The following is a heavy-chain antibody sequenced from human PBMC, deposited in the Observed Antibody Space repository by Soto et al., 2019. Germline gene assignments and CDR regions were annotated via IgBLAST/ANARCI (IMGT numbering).Heavy chain of an antibody. Sequence: EVQLVESGGGLVKPGGSLRLSCAASGFTFSNAWVSWVRQSPGKGLEWVGRIKSKTDGGTTDYAAPVKGRFTISRDDSKNTLYLQMNSLKTEDTAVYYCTALYYDFWSCYSQFDYWGQGTLVTVSS. V-gene: IGHV3-15*01. D-gene: IGHD3-3*01. CDR1: GFTFSNAW. J-gene: IGHJ4*02. CDR3: TALYYDFWSCYSQFDY. CDR2: IKSKTDGGTT.